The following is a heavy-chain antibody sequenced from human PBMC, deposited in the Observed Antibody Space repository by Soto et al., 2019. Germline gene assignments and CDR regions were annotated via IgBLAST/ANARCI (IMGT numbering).Heavy chain of an antibody. CDR3: ARGMTTVTTYDY. D-gene: IGHD4-4*01. V-gene: IGHV4-59*01. J-gene: IGHJ4*02. CDR1: GGSISSYY. Sequence: SETLSLTCTVSGGSISSYYWSWIRQPPGKGLEWIGYIYYSGSSNYNPSLKSRVTISVDTSKNQFSLKLSSVTAADTAVYYCARGMTTVTTYDYWGQGTLVTVSS. CDR2: IYYSGSS.